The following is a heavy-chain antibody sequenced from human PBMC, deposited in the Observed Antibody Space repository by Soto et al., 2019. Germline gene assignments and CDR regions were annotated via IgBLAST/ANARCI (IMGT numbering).Heavy chain of an antibody. CDR2: ISSSSSYI. J-gene: IGHJ4*02. CDR3: ARAYYDILTGSDPIDY. Sequence: GGSLRLSCAASGFTFSSYSMNWVRQAPGKGLEWVSAISSSSSYIYYADSVKGRFTISRDYAKNTLYLQMNSLRAEDTAVYYCARAYYDILTGSDPIDYWGQGTLVTVSS. V-gene: IGHV3-21*01. CDR1: GFTFSSYS. D-gene: IGHD3-9*01.